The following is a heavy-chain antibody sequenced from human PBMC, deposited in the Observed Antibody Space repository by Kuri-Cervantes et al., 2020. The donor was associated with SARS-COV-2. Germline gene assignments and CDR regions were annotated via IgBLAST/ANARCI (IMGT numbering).Heavy chain of an antibody. Sequence: SQTLSLTCAVSGGSISSGGYSWSWIRQPPGKGLEWIGYIYHSGSTYYNPSLKSRVTISVDTSKNQFSLKLSSVTAADTAVYYCARQLGSLDYWGQGTLVTISS. J-gene: IGHJ4*02. CDR2: IYHSGST. CDR3: ARQLGSLDY. CDR1: GGSISSGGYS. D-gene: IGHD3-10*01. V-gene: IGHV4-30-2*01.